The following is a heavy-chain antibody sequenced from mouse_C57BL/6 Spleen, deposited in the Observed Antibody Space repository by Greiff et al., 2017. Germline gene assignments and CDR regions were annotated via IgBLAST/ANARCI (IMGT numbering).Heavy chain of an antibody. J-gene: IGHJ4*01. D-gene: IGHD1-1*01. CDR1: GFTFTDYY. CDR2: ISHKANGYTT. CDR3: ARSPLRTGAMDD. V-gene: IGHV7-3*01. Sequence: EVQLVESGGGLVQPGGSLSLSCAASGFTFTDYYMSWVRQPPGKALEWLGFISHKANGYTTEYSATVKGRFTISRENSKSTLYLQMIALRAEDSAAYYCARSPLRTGAMDDWGQGASVTVAS.